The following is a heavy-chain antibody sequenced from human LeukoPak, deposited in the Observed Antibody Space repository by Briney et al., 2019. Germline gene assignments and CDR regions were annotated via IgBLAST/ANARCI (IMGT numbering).Heavy chain of an antibody. CDR2: IYHSGST. CDR1: GYSISSGYY. V-gene: IGHV4-38-2*01. J-gene: IGHJ4*02. D-gene: IGHD3-22*01. Sequence: SETLSLTCDVSGYSISSGYYWGWIRQPPGKGLEWIGSIYHSGSTYYNPSLKSRVTISVDTSKNQFSLKLSSVTAADTAVYYCARVSDSSGYHPGDWGKGTLVTVSS. CDR3: ARVSDSSGYHPGD.